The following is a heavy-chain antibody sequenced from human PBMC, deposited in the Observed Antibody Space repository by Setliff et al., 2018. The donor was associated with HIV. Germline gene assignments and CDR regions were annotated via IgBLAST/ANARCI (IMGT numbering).Heavy chain of an antibody. Sequence: EASVKVSCKASGYTFTGYFMHWVRQAPGQGLEWMGRINPNSGGTNDAQKFQGRVTMTRDTSISTAYMELSRLRSDDTAVYYCASKVHCTNGVCLDAFDIWGQGTMVTVSS. J-gene: IGHJ3*02. D-gene: IGHD2-8*01. CDR1: GYTFTGYF. CDR2: INPNSGGT. CDR3: ASKVHCTNGVCLDAFDI. V-gene: IGHV1-2*06.